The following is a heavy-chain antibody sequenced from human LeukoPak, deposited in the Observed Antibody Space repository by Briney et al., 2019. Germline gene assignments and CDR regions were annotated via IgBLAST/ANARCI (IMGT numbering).Heavy chain of an antibody. CDR1: GFTFSSYS. V-gene: IGHV3-21*01. CDR3: ARFPRGSFNVDY. Sequence: SGGSLRLSCAASGFTFSSYSMNWVRQAPGKGLEWVSSISSSSSYIYYADSVKGRFTISRDNSKNTLYLQMNSLRAEDTAVYYCARFPRGSFNVDYWGQGTLVTVSS. D-gene: IGHD2-15*01. CDR2: ISSSSSYI. J-gene: IGHJ4*02.